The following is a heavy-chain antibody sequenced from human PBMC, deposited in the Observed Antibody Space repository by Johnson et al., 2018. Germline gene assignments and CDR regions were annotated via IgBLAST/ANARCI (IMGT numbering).Heavy chain of an antibody. J-gene: IGHJ6*02. CDR2: ISRSNSST. V-gene: IGHV3-23*04. D-gene: IGHD6-13*01. CDR1: GFTFSSYA. CDR3: ANGYSGSWFYYYGLDV. Sequence: VQLVQSGGGLVQPGGSLSLSCAASGFTFSSYAMNWVRQAPGKGLEWVSTISRSNSSTYHADSVKGRFTISRDNSKNTMYLQMNSLRVEDTAVYFCANGYSGSWFYYYGLDVWGQGTTVTVSS.